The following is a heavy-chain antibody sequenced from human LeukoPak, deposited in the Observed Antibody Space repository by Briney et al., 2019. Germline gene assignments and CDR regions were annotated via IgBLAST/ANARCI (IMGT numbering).Heavy chain of an antibody. J-gene: IGHJ5*02. Sequence: PGGFLRLSCAASGFTFSSYAMSWVRQAPGKGLEWVSAISGSGGSTYYADSVKGRFTISRDNSKNTLYLQMNSLRAEDTAVYYCARDRPLYGSGSYYNWFDPWGQGTLVTVSS. CDR3: ARDRPLYGSGSYYNWFDP. D-gene: IGHD3-10*01. CDR2: ISGSGGST. CDR1: GFTFSSYA. V-gene: IGHV3-23*01.